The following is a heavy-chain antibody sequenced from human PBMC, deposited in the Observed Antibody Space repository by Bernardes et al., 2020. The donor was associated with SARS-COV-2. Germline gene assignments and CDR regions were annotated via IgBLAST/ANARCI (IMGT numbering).Heavy chain of an antibody. CDR3: ARRGGAGRSFDY. D-gene: IGHD3-10*01. CDR2: VFSSGTT. Sequence: LSLTCAVSGDSITNRVSYWGWIRQTPGKGLEWIGSVFSSGTTYYNPSLKNRVAISVDTSKNQFSLNLSSVTATDTAVYYCARRGGAGRSFDYWGQGAQVTVSS. J-gene: IGHJ4*02. CDR1: GDSITNRVSY. V-gene: IGHV4-39*01.